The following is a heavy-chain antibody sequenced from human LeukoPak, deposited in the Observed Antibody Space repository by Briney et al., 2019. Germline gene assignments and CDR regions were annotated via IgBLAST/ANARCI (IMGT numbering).Heavy chain of an antibody. CDR2: INPNSGGT. J-gene: IGHJ4*02. CDR1: GYTFTGYY. CDR3: ARALDNYYDSSGYAYYFDY. V-gene: IGHV1-2*02. D-gene: IGHD3-22*01. Sequence: ASVKVSCKASGYTFTGYYMHWVRQAPGQGLEWMGWINPNSGGTNYAQKFQGRVTMTRDTSISTAYMELSRLRSDDTAVYYCARALDNYYDSSGYAYYFDYWGQGTLVTVSS.